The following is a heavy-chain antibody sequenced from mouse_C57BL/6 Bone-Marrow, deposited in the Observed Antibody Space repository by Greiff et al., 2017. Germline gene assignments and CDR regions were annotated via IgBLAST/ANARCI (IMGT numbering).Heavy chain of an antibody. CDR1: GYTFTSYW. V-gene: IGHV1-5*01. CDR3: TGTELRWLLRGGAMDY. Sequence: EVQLQESGTVLARPGASVKMSCKTSGYTFTSYWMHWVKQRPGQGLEWIGAIYPGNSDTSYNQKFKGKATLTAVTSASTAYMELSSLTTEDAAVYYYTGTELRWLLRGGAMDYWGQGTSVTVSS. D-gene: IGHD2-3*01. CDR2: IYPGNSDT. J-gene: IGHJ4*01.